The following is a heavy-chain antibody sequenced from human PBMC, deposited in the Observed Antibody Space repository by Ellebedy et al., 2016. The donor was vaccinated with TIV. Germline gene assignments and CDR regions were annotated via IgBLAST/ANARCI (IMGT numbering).Heavy chain of an antibody. D-gene: IGHD7-27*01. CDR2: MHPKSGNT. V-gene: IGHV1-8*02. CDR1: GYTFTDYI. J-gene: IGHJ4*02. Sequence: ASVKVSCXASGYTFTDYIIHWVRQAPGQGLEWVGWMHPKSGNTGCIQRFQGRVTMTRDTSTSTAYMELSSLLSEDTAVYYCARNPSKTGDFDNWGQGTLVTVSS. CDR3: ARNPSKTGDFDN.